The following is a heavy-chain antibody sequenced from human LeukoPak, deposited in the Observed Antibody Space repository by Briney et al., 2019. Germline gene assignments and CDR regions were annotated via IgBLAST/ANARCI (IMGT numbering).Heavy chain of an antibody. CDR3: ARDSEEDSSGWYGSHAFDI. CDR2: INPNSGGT. Sequence: ASVKVSCKASGYTFTGYYMHWVRQAPGQGLEWMGWINPNSGGTNYAQKFQGWVTMTRDTSISTAYMKLSRLRSDDTAVYYCARDSEEDSSGWYGSHAFDIWGQGTMVTVSS. V-gene: IGHV1-2*04. CDR1: GYTFTGYY. D-gene: IGHD6-19*01. J-gene: IGHJ3*02.